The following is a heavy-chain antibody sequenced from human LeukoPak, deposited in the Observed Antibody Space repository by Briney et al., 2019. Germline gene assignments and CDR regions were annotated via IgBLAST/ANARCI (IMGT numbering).Heavy chain of an antibody. CDR3: ATCSGWFDP. Sequence: PSGTLSLTCAVSGGSISSSNWWSWVRQSPRKGLEWIGEIYHSGSANYNPSLKSRVTISVDESKNQFSLKLSSVTAADTAVYYCATCSGWFDPWGQGTLVTVSS. J-gene: IGHJ5*02. CDR1: GGSISSSNW. V-gene: IGHV4-4*02. CDR2: IYHSGSA. D-gene: IGHD6-19*01.